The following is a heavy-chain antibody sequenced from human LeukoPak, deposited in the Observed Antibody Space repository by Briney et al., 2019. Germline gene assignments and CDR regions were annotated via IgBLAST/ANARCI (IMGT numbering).Heavy chain of an antibody. J-gene: IGHJ6*02. CDR1: GYTFTSYY. CDR2: INSSSGST. D-gene: IGHD2-2*01. V-gene: IGHV1-46*01. Sequence: ASVKVSCKASGYTFTSYYMHWVRQAPGQGLEWMGIINSSSGSTSYAQKFQGRVTMTRDTSTSTVDMELSSLRFEDTAVYYCARDLVVPAGIIGYYYYYGMDVWGQGTTVTVSS. CDR3: ARDLVVPAGIIGYYYYYGMDV.